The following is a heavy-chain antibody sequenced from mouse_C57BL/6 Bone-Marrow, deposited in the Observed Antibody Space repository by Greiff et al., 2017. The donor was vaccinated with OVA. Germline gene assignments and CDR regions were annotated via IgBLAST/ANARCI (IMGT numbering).Heavy chain of an antibody. Sequence: EVQGVESGGGLVQPGGSLKLSCAASGFTFSDYYMYWVRQTPEKRLEWVAYISNGGGSTYYPDTVKGRFTISRDNAKNTLYLQMSRLKSEDTAMYYCARRSNYALYYFDYWGQGTTLTVSS. J-gene: IGHJ2*01. D-gene: IGHD2-5*01. CDR3: ARRSNYALYYFDY. V-gene: IGHV5-12*01. CDR2: ISNGGGST. CDR1: GFTFSDYY.